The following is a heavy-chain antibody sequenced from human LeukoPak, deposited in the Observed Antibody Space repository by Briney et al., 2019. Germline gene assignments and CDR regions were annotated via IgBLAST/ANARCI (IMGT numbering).Heavy chain of an antibody. Sequence: PGGSLRLSCAASGFTFSNYDMHWVRQAPGQGLEWVALIWYDGSNEYYADSVKGRFTISRDNSKNTLYLQMNSLRAEDTAVYYCARDQSHYTAPGDYWGQGTLVTVSS. D-gene: IGHD3-10*01. CDR3: ARDQSHYTAPGDY. CDR1: GFTFSNYD. CDR2: IWYDGSNE. V-gene: IGHV3-33*01. J-gene: IGHJ4*02.